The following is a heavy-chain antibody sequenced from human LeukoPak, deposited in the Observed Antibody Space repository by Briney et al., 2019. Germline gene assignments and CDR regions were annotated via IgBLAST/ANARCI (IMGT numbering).Heavy chain of an antibody. V-gene: IGHV4-4*07. CDR1: GRSISCYY. CDR3: ARDGIGYCSSTSHYYGMDV. D-gene: IGHD2-2*01. Sequence: NPSETLSLTCTVSGRSISCYYWSWIRQPAGKGLEWIGRIYTSESTNYNPSLKSRVTMSVDTSKNQFSLKLSSVTAADTAVYYCARDGIGYCSSTSHYYGMDVWGQGTTVTVSS. CDR2: IYTSEST. J-gene: IGHJ6*02.